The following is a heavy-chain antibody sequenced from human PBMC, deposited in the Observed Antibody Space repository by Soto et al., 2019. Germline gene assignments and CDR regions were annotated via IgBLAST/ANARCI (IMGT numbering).Heavy chain of an antibody. CDR2: ISYDGSNK. D-gene: IGHD6-13*01. V-gene: IGHV3-30*18. CDR1: GFTCSSYG. CDR3: AKDGYSSSWYHDYYGMDV. Sequence: PXGSLRLSCAASGFTCSSYGMHWVRQAPGKGLEWVAVISYDGSNKYYADSVKGRFTISRDNSKNTLYLQMNSLRAEDTAVYYCAKDGYSSSWYHDYYGMDVWGQGTTVTVSS. J-gene: IGHJ6*02.